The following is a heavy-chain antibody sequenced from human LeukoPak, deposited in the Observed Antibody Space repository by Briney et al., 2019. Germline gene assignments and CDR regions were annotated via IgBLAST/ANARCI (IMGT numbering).Heavy chain of an antibody. CDR1: GYSISSSNW. V-gene: IGHV4-28*03. D-gene: IGHD5-12*01. CDR3: ARDGTVATNWFDP. Sequence: SDTLSLTCAVSGYSISSSNWWGWIRQPPGKGLEWIGYIFYSGSTYYNPSLESRVTMSVDTSKNQFSLKLSSVTAVDTAVYYCARDGTVATNWFDPWGQGTLVTVSS. J-gene: IGHJ5*02. CDR2: IFYSGST.